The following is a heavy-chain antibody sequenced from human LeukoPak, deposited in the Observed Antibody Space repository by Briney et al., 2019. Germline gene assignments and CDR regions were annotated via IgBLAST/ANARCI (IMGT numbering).Heavy chain of an antibody. D-gene: IGHD5-18*01. CDR1: GGSISSSSYY. J-gene: IGHJ6*03. CDR3: ARGRKYSYGPVQAYYYYYMDV. CDR2: IYYSGST. Sequence: PSETLSLTCTVSGGSISSSSYYWGWIRQPPGKGLEWIGSIYYSGSTYYNPSLKSRVTISVDTSKNQFSLKLSSVTAADTAVYYCARGRKYSYGPVQAYYYYYMDVWGKGTTVTVSS. V-gene: IGHV4-39*01.